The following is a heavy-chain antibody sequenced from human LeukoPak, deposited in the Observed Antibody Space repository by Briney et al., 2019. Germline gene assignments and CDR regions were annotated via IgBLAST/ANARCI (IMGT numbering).Heavy chain of an antibody. Sequence: ASVKVSCKASGYTFTNYYIHWVRQAPGQGLEWVALINPNGGNTGYAQRFQGRVTVTTDTSTSTVYMELNSLGSEDTAVYYCARERRAWGEDFWGQGTLATVSS. J-gene: IGHJ4*02. V-gene: IGHV1-46*01. CDR3: ARERRAWGEDF. CDR2: INPNGGNT. CDR1: GYTFTNYY. D-gene: IGHD3-16*01.